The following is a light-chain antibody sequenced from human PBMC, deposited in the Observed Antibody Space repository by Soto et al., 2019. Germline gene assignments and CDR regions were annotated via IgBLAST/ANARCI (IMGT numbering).Light chain of an antibody. CDR2: EVN. CDR3: TSYTSSNTYV. V-gene: IGLV2-14*01. CDR1: SSDVGGYNY. Sequence: QSALTQPASVSGSPGQSITISCTGTSSDVGGYNYVSWYQQHPGKATKLMIYEVNNRPSGVSNRHSASNSGNTASLTISGLQAEDEDDYYCTSYTSSNTYVFGPGTKLTVL. J-gene: IGLJ1*01.